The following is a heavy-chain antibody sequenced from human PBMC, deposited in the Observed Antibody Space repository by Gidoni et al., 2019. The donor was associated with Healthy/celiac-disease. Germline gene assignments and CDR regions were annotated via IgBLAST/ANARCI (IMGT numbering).Heavy chain of an antibody. J-gene: IGHJ5*02. CDR1: GGSISSYY. D-gene: IGHD3-22*01. CDR3: ARAVYYDSSGYYYHNWFDP. Sequence: VQLQASGPGLVQPSETLSLTCTVPGGSISSYYWSCIRQPSGTGLEWIGYIYYSGSTNYNPSLKSRVTISVDTSKNQFALKLSSVTAADTAVYYCARAVYYDSSGYYYHNWFDPWGQGTLVTVSS. CDR2: IYYSGST. V-gene: IGHV4-59*01.